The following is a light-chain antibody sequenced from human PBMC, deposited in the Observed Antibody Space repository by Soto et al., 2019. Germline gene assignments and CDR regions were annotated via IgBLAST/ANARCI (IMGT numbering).Light chain of an antibody. V-gene: IGKV1-39*01. Sequence: DIQMTQSPSVMSASVGDRVTITCRASQGINSYLAWFQQKPGKLPKLLMHDASSLDSGVPSRFSGSGSGTDFTLTISSLQPEDFATYYCQQSYRTPRTFGQGTKVDIK. CDR2: DAS. CDR1: QGINSY. CDR3: QQSYRTPRT. J-gene: IGKJ1*01.